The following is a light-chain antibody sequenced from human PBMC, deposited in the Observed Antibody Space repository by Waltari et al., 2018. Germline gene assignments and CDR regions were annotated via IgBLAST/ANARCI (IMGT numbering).Light chain of an antibody. J-gene: IGLJ2*01. Sequence: QSVLTQPPSASGPPGQRAHLSCSGSSSTIGSNNVHWSQQHPGSAPKLLIYRNKQRPSGVPDRFSGSKSGTSASLAISGLRSEDEADYYCAAWDDSLSGVVFGGGTKLTVL. CDR1: SSTIGSNN. CDR3: AAWDDSLSGVV. V-gene: IGLV1-47*01. CDR2: RNK.